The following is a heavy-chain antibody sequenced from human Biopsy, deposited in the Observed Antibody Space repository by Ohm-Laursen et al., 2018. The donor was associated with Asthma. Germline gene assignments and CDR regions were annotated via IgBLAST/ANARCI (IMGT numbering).Heavy chain of an antibody. D-gene: IGHD3-16*01. CDR2: IYYIGST. Sequence: TLSLTCIVSGGSISSGAYYWSWVRQPPGKGLEWIGYIYYIGSTHYNPSLKSRVAISLDTSKNQFSLKLSSVTAADTAVYFCARRGGVRRYFDYWGQGTLVTVSS. CDR3: ARRGGVRRYFDY. CDR1: GGSISSGAYY. V-gene: IGHV4-30-4*01. J-gene: IGHJ4*02.